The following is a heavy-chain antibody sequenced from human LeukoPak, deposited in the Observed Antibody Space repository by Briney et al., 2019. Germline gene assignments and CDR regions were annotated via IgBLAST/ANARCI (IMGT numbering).Heavy chain of an antibody. CDR2: IYSGGST. J-gene: IGHJ4*02. CDR3: ARDSRLSTGVSDY. V-gene: IGHV3-66*02. D-gene: IGHD1-14*01. CDR1: GFTVSSNY. Sequence: GGSLRLSCAASGFTVSSNYMSWVRQAPGKGLEGVSVIYSGGSTYYADSVKGRFTISRDNSKNTLYLQMNSLRAEDTAVYYCARDSRLSTGVSDYWGQGTLVTVSS.